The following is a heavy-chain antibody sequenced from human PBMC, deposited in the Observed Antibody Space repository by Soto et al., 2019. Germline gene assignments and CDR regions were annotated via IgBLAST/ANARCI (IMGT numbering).Heavy chain of an antibody. CDR1: GYTFTSYY. CDR2: INPSGGTT. J-gene: IGHJ4*02. Sequence: QVHLVQSGAEVKKPEASVKVSCKASGYTFTSYYMHWVRQAPGQGLEWMGIINPSGGTTSYAHKFHDRVTMTRDTSTSTVYMELSSLRSEDTAVYYCARDQYGSGSYYHPSDYWGQGTLVTVSS. D-gene: IGHD3-10*01. V-gene: IGHV1-46*01. CDR3: ARDQYGSGSYYHPSDY.